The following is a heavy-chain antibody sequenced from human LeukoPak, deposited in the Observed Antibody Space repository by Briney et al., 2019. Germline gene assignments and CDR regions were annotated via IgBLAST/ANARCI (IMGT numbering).Heavy chain of an antibody. J-gene: IGHJ4*02. CDR1: GGSFSGYY. D-gene: IGHD3-3*01. CDR3: ARVQTYYDFWSGSSILYYFDY. Sequence: SETLSLTCAVYGGSFSGYYWSWIRQPPGKGLEWIGEINHSGSTNYNPSLKSRVTISVDTSKSQFSLKLSSVTAADTAVYYCARVQTYYDFWSGSSILYYFDYWGQGTLVTVSS. V-gene: IGHV4-34*01. CDR2: INHSGST.